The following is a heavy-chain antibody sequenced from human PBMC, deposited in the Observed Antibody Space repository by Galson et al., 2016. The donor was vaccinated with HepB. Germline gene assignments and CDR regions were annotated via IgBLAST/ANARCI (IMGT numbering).Heavy chain of an antibody. D-gene: IGHD4-17*01. CDR1: GGSLSSGSRY. CDR2: IHYSGSS. J-gene: IGHJ2*01. CDR3: ANYGDVHWNFDL. V-gene: IGHV4-31*03. Sequence: TLSLTCTVSGGSLSSGSRYWSWVRQYPGKGLEWIGYIHYSGSSYYNPSLRSRLSLSVDTSGNQFSLQLNSVSAADTAVYYCANYGDVHWNFDLWGRGTLVIVS.